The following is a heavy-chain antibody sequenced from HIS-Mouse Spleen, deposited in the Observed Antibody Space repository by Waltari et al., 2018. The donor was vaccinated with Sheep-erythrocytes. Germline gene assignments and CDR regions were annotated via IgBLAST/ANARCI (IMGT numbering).Heavy chain of an antibody. V-gene: IGHV4-39*01. J-gene: IGHJ4*02. CDR3: ARHKDTAMVHFDY. CDR1: GGSISSSSYY. D-gene: IGHD5-18*01. Sequence: QLQLQESGPGLVKPSETLSLTCTVSGGSISSSSYYWVWIRQPPGKGLEWIGSIYYSGSTYYNPSLKSRVTISVDTSKNQFSLKLSSVTAADTAVYYCARHKDTAMVHFDYWGQGTLVTVSS. CDR2: IYYSGST.